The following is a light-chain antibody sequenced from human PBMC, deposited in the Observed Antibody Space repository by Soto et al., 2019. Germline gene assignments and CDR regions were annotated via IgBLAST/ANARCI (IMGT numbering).Light chain of an antibody. CDR2: WAS. Sequence: DIVMTQSPDSLSVSLGERATINCKSSQSVLDRSNDQYYVAWLQQKPGQPPKLLIHWASIRESGVPDRFRGSGSGTDFTLTISSLQAEDVAVYYCQQYYTLPLTFGGGTKVEVK. CDR1: QSVLDRSNDQYY. CDR3: QQYYTLPLT. V-gene: IGKV4-1*01. J-gene: IGKJ4*01.